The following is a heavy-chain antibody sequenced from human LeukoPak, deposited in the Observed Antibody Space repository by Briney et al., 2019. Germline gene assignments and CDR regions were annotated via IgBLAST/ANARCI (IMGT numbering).Heavy chain of an antibody. CDR1: GYTFTSYD. Sequence: ASVKVSCKASGYTFTSYDINWVRQATGQGLEWMGWMNPNSGNTGYAQKFQGRVTITRNTSISTAYMELSSLRSEDTAVYYCARGGVYYDFWSGYQDAFDIWGQGTMVTVSS. D-gene: IGHD3-3*01. CDR2: MNPNSGNT. J-gene: IGHJ3*02. CDR3: ARGGVYYDFWSGYQDAFDI. V-gene: IGHV1-8*03.